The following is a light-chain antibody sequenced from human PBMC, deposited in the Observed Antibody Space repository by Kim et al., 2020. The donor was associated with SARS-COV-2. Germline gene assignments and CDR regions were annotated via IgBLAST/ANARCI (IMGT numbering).Light chain of an antibody. J-gene: IGKJ5*01. Sequence: DIQMTQSPSSLSASVGDRVTITCRASQSISSYLNWYQQKPGKAPKLLIYAASSLQSGVPSRFSGSGSGTDFTLTISSLQPEDFATYSCQQYFSYPITFGQGTRLEIK. CDR1: QSISSY. V-gene: IGKV1-39*01. CDR3: QQYFSYPIT. CDR2: AAS.